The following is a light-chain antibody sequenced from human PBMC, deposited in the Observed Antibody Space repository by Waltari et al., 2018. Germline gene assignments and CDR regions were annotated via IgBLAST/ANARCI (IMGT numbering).Light chain of an antibody. V-gene: IGKV4-1*01. CDR2: WTS. CDR1: QSLLYSSNNKNY. Sequence: DIVMTQSPDSLAVSLGERATINCKSSQSLLYSSNNKNYLAWYQQKPGQPPKLLIYWTSTRESGVPDRCSGSGSGTDFTLTISSLQAEDVAVYYCQQYHSGPTTFGQGTRLEIK. J-gene: IGKJ5*01. CDR3: QQYHSGPTT.